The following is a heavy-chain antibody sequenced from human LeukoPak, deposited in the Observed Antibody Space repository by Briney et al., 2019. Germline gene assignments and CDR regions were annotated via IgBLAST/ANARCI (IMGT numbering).Heavy chain of an antibody. CDR3: AKGYSSRWFYFDY. CDR2: ISGSGGST. J-gene: IGHJ4*02. CDR1: GFTFSSYG. D-gene: IGHD6-19*01. Sequence: PGGSLRLSCAASGFTFSSYGMSWVRQAPGKGLEWVSAISGSGGSTYYADSVKGRFTISRDNSKNTLYLQMNSLRAEDTAVYYCAKGYSSRWFYFDYWGQGTLVSVSS. V-gene: IGHV3-23*01.